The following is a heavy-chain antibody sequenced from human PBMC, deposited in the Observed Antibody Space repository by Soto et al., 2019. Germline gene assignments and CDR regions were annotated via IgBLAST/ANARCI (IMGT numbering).Heavy chain of an antibody. D-gene: IGHD6-13*01. CDR1: GFTFSSYG. J-gene: IGHJ4*02. CDR2: ISYDGSNK. V-gene: IGHV3-30*18. Sequence: PGGSLRLSCAASGFTFSSYGMHWVRQAPGKGLEWVAVISYDGSNKYYADSVKGRFTISRDKSKNTLYLQMNSLRAEDTAVYYCAKDLRMYSSSSTDYWGQGTLVTVSS. CDR3: AKDLRMYSSSSTDY.